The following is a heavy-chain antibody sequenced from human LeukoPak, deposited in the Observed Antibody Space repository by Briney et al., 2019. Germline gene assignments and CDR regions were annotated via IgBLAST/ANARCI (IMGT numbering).Heavy chain of an antibody. J-gene: IGHJ3*02. CDR1: GFTFSSYA. D-gene: IGHD3-22*01. V-gene: IGHV3-23*01. Sequence: PGGSLRLSCAASGFTFSSYAMSWVRQAPGKGLEWVSGISGSGNGTDFADSVKGRFTISRDNSKNTLYLQMNSLRAEDTAVYYCARGSGFHDAFDIWGQGTMVTVSS. CDR3: ARGSGFHDAFDI. CDR2: ISGSGNGT.